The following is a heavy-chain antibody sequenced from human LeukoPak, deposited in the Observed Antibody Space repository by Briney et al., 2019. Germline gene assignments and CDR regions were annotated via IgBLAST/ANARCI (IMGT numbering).Heavy chain of an antibody. V-gene: IGHV3-30-3*01. CDR2: ISYDGSNK. D-gene: IGHD1-1*01. CDR1: GFTFSSYA. J-gene: IGHJ4*02. CDR3: ARGGRTTLFDY. Sequence: PGRSLRLSCAASGFTFSSYAMHWVRQAPGKGLEWVAVISYDGSNKYYADSVKGRFTISRDNSKNTLYPQMNSLRAEDTAVYYCARGGRTTLFDYWGQGTLVTVSS.